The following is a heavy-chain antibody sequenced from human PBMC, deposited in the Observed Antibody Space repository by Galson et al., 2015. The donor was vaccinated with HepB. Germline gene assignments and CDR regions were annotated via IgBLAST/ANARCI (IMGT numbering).Heavy chain of an antibody. CDR3: GGNSGRRYYGMDV. CDR2: ISSSSSYI. CDR1: GFTFSSYS. Sequence: SLRLSCAASGFTFSSYSMNWVRQAPGKGLEWVSSISSSSSYIYYADSVKGRFTISRDNAKNSLYLQMNSLRAEDTAVYYCGGNSGRRYYGMDVWGQGTTVTVSS. J-gene: IGHJ6*02. V-gene: IGHV3-21*01. D-gene: IGHD4-23*01.